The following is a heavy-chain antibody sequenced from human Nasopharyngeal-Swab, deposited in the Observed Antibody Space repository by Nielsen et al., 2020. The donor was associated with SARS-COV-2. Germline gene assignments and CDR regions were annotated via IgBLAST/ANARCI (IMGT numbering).Heavy chain of an antibody. Sequence: SETLSLTCTVSGGSVSSGSYYWSWIRQPPGKGLEWIGEINHSGSTNYNPSLKSRVTISVDTSKNQFSLKLSSVTAADTAVYYCARGRGSGSYYYYYYGMDVWGQGTTVTVSS. J-gene: IGHJ6*02. V-gene: IGHV4-61*01. CDR2: INHSGST. CDR1: GGSVSSGSYY. CDR3: ARGRGSGSYYYYYYGMDV. D-gene: IGHD3-10*01.